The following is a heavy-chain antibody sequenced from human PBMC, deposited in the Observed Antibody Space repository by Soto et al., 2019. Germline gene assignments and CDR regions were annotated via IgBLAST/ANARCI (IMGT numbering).Heavy chain of an antibody. CDR2: ISYDGSNK. CDR3: ARGAPGAFDI. Sequence: QVQLVESGGGVVQPGRSLRLSCAASGFTFSSYAMHWVRQAPGKGLEWVAVISYDGSNKYYAGSVKGRFPISRDNSKNTLYLQMNSLRAEDTAVYYCARGAPGAFDIWGQGTMVTVSS. CDR1: GFTFSSYA. V-gene: IGHV3-30-3*01. J-gene: IGHJ3*02.